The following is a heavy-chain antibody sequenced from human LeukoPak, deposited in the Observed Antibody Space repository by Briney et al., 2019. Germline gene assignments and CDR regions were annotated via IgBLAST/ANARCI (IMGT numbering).Heavy chain of an antibody. J-gene: IGHJ4*02. CDR3: AKDLSVFSLAATPPY. D-gene: IGHD2-15*01. CDR1: GFTFSDYY. Sequence: GGSLRLSCAASGFTFSDYYMSWLRQAPGKGLEWVSYISSSGSTIYYADSVKGRFTISRDNAKNSLYLQMNSLRAEDTAVYYCAKDLSVFSLAATPPYWGQGTLVTVSS. CDR2: ISSSGSTI. V-gene: IGHV3-11*01.